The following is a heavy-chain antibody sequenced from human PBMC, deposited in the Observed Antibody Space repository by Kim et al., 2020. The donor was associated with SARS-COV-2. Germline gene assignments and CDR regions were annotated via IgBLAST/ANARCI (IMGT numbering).Heavy chain of an antibody. D-gene: IGHD2-21*02. CDR3: ARVTKVVTNWFDP. CDR2: IIPIFGTA. Sequence: SVKVSCKASGGTFSSYAISWVRQAPGQGLEWMGGIIPIFGTANYAQKFQGRVTITADESTSTAYMELSSLRSEDTAVYYCARVTKVVTNWFDPWGQGTLVTVSS. V-gene: IGHV1-69*13. J-gene: IGHJ5*02. CDR1: GGTFSSYA.